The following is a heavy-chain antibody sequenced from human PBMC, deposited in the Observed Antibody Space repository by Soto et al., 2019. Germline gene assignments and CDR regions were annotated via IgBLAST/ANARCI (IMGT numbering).Heavy chain of an antibody. D-gene: IGHD4-17*01. Sequence: QITLKESGPTLVKPTQTLTLTCTFSGFSLNTYGMGVGWIRQPPGKALEWLALIYWNDDKHYSPSLKSRLTITKHTSTNQVVLTMTSANAVDTATYYCAHRRDGHYVSAYWGPGTPVTVSS. CDR1: GFSLNTYGMG. V-gene: IGHV2-5*01. J-gene: IGHJ4*02. CDR2: IYWNDDK. CDR3: AHRRDGHYVSAY.